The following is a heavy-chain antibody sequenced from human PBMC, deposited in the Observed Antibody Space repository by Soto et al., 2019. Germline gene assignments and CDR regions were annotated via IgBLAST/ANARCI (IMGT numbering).Heavy chain of an antibody. CDR2: IYYSGST. V-gene: IGHV4-30-4*08. CDR1: GGSIGRSDYY. Sequence: PSETVSLTCTVSGGSIGRSDYYWSWVRQLPGRGLEWSAYIYYSGSTFDSPSLMSRLALSVDTSRNQFSLSLTPVTAADTAVYYCARLESVTRSLGYFDYWGQGIRVTVSS. CDR3: ARLESVTRSLGYFDY. D-gene: IGHD3-16*01. J-gene: IGHJ4*02.